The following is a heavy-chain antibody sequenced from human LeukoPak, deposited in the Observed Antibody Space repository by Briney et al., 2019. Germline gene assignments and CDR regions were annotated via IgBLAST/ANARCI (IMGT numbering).Heavy chain of an antibody. CDR3: ARASDYYDSSGQFDY. J-gene: IGHJ4*02. V-gene: IGHV1-69*02. CDR1: GYTFTSYT. CDR2: IIPILGIA. Sequence: SVKVSCKASGYTFTSYTISWVRQAPGQGLEWMGRIIPILGIANYAQKFQGRVTITADKSTSTAYMELSSLRSEDTAVYYCARASDYYDSSGQFDYWGQGTLVTVSS. D-gene: IGHD3-22*01.